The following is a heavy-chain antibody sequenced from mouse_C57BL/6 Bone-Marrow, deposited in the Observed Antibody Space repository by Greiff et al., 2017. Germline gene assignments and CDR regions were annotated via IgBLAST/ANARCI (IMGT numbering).Heavy chain of an antibody. V-gene: IGHV1-80*01. CDR3: ARSTMVAMDY. D-gene: IGHD2-1*01. J-gene: IGHJ4*01. CDR1: GYAFSSYW. CDR2: IYPGDGDT. Sequence: VQLVESGAELVKPGASVKISCKASGYAFSSYWMNWVKQRPGKGLEWIGQIYPGDGDTNYNGKFKGKATLTADKSSSTAYMQLSSLTSEDSAVYFCARSTMVAMDYWGQGTSVTVSS.